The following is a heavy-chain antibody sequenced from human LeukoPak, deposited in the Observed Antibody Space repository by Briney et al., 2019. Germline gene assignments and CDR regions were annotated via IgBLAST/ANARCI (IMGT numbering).Heavy chain of an antibody. J-gene: IGHJ4*02. V-gene: IGHV1-2*02. CDR3: ARSGLLAAAGTFGY. Sequence: ASVKVSCKASGYTFTGYYMHWMRQAPGQGLEWMGWINPNSGGTNYAQKFQGRVTMTRDTSISTAYMELSRLRSDDTAVYYCARSGLLAAAGTFGYWGQGTLVTVSS. D-gene: IGHD6-13*01. CDR2: INPNSGGT. CDR1: GYTFTGYY.